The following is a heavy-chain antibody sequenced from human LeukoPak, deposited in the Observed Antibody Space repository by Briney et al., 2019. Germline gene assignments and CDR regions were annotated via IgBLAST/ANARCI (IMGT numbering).Heavy chain of an antibody. Sequence: SETLSLTCSVSGDSISSGDYYWSWVRQPPGKTLECIGYIYYSGSTYTNPSLRSRVTISVDTPNKQFSLKLSSVTAADTAVYYCARDTRMSSGYHYFDLWGQGTLVTVSS. J-gene: IGHJ4*02. V-gene: IGHV4-30-4*01. CDR3: ARDTRMSSGYHYFDL. D-gene: IGHD3-22*01. CDR2: IYYSGST. CDR1: GDSISSGDYY.